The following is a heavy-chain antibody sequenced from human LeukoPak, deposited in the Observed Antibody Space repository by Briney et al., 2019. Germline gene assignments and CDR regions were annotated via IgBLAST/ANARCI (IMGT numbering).Heavy chain of an antibody. CDR1: GFTFSSYW. Sequence: GGSLRLSCAASGFTFSSYWMSWVRQAPGKGLEWVANIKQDGSEKYYVDSVKGRFTISRDNAKNSLYLRMNSLRAEDTAVYYRARDDCSSISCYHNWFDPWGQGTLVTVSS. V-gene: IGHV3-7*01. J-gene: IGHJ5*02. CDR3: ARDDCSSISCYHNWFDP. D-gene: IGHD2-2*01. CDR2: IKQDGSEK.